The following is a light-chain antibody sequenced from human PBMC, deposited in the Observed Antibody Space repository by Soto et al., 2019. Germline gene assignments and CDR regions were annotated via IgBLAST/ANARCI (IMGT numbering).Light chain of an antibody. CDR2: AAS. CDR3: QQSYSTPQYT. V-gene: IGKV1-39*01. J-gene: IGKJ2*01. CDR1: QSINTY. Sequence: DIQMTQSPSSLSASVGDRVTITCRASQSINTYLNWYQQKPGKAPKLLIYAASSLQSGVPLRFSGSGSGTDFTLTISSLQPEDFATYYCQQSYSTPQYTFGQGTKLEIK.